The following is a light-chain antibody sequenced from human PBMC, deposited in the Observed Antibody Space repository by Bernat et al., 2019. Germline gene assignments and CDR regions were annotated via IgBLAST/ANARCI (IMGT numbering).Light chain of an antibody. V-gene: IGLV2-14*03. CDR1: SSDAGGYNY. CDR3: SSYTSGSTLV. CDR2: DVR. J-gene: IGLJ3*02. Sequence: QSALTQPASVSGSPGQSITISCTGTSSDAGGYNYVSWYQQHPGRAPKLMIYDVRDRPSGISNRVSGSKSGNTASLTISGLLAQDEADYYCSSYTSGSTLVFGGGTKLTVL.